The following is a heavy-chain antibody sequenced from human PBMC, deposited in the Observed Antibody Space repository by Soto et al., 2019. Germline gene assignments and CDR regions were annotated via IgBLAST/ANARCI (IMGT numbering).Heavy chain of an antibody. Sequence: QVHLIQSGAEVKKPGSSVKVSCKAAGGTFNTYTLFWVRQAPGHGLDWMGRIIPMLPVTNSAQKFQGRLTLTAHKSTGTAFMELTSLTSDDTAVYYCSIGSWSAETFDVWGQGTMVTVSS. J-gene: IGHJ3*01. D-gene: IGHD2-2*01. CDR1: GGTFNTYT. V-gene: IGHV1-69*02. CDR3: SIGSWSAETFDV. CDR2: IIPMLPVT.